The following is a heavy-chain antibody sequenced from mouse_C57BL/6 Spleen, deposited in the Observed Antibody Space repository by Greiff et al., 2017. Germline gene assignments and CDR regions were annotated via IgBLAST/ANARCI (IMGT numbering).Heavy chain of an antibody. D-gene: IGHD1-1*01. CDR2: INPSSGYT. V-gene: IGHV1-7*01. Sequence: QVQLQQSGAELAKPGASVKLSCKASGYTFTSYWMHWVKQRPGQGLEWIGYINPSSGYTKYNQKFQDKATLTADKSSSTAYMQLSSLTYEDSAVYYCARSGTTVVAWDYAMDYWGQGTSVTVSS. CDR1: GYTFTSYW. J-gene: IGHJ4*01. CDR3: ARSGTTVVAWDYAMDY.